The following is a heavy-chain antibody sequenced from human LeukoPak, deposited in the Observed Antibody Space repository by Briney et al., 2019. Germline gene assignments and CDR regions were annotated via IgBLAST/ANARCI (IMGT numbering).Heavy chain of an antibody. V-gene: IGHV3-30*02. CDR1: GFTFSSYG. CDR2: IRYDGSNK. J-gene: IGHJ4*02. CDR3: AKILVVVPAEHYFDY. D-gene: IGHD2-2*01. Sequence: GGSLRLTCAVSGFTFSSYGMHWVRQAPGKGLEWVAFIRYDGSNKYYADSVKGRFTISRDNSKNTLYLQMNSLRAEDTAVYYCAKILVVVPAEHYFDYWGQGTLVTVSS.